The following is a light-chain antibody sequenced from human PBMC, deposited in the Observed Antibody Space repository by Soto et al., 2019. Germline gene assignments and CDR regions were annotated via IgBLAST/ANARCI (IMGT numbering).Light chain of an antibody. Sequence: QSVLTQPPSVSGAPGQRVTISCTGRRSNIGAGFDVHWYQQLPGTAPKLLIYDNSNRPSGVPDRLSGSKSGTSASLAITGLQAEDEADYYCQSYDSSLSAYVFGTGTKVTVL. V-gene: IGLV1-40*01. CDR2: DNS. CDR3: QSYDSSLSAYV. CDR1: RSNIGAGFD. J-gene: IGLJ1*01.